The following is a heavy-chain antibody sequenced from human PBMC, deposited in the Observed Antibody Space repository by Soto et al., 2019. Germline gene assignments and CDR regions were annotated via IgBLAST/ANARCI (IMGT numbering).Heavy chain of an antibody. Sequence: PSETLSLTCAVYGGSFSGYYWSWIRQPPGKGLEWIGEINHSGSTNYNPSLKSRVTISVDTSKNQFSLKLSSVTAADTAVYYCARGGQWLVRDAFDIWGQGTMVTV. CDR3: ARGGQWLVRDAFDI. J-gene: IGHJ3*02. CDR1: GGSFSGYY. D-gene: IGHD6-19*01. V-gene: IGHV4-34*01. CDR2: INHSGST.